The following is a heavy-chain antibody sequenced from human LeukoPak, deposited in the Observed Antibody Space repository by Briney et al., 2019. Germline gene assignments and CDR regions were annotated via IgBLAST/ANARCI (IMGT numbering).Heavy chain of an antibody. CDR3: ARAPSLDYYYGMDV. Sequence: PSETLSLTCTVSGGSISSYYWSWIRQPPGKGLEWIGYIYYSGSTNYNPSLKSRVTISVDTSKNQFSLKLSSVTAADTAVYYCARAPSLDYYYGMDVWGQGTTVTVSS. V-gene: IGHV4-59*12. CDR1: GGSISSYY. CDR2: IYYSGST. J-gene: IGHJ6*02.